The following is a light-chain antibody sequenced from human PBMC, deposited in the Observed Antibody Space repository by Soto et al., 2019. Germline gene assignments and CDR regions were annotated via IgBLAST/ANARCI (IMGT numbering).Light chain of an antibody. V-gene: IGKV3-20*01. CDR2: AAS. CDR1: QNFNSSH. J-gene: IGKJ4*01. Sequence: EIVLTQSPGTLSLSPGERATLSCWASQNFNSSHLAWYQQKPGQPPRLLIFAASSRATGIPDRFSGSGSGSDFTLTISRLEPEDFAVYFCQQYGSAPLTFGGGTKVEIK. CDR3: QQYGSAPLT.